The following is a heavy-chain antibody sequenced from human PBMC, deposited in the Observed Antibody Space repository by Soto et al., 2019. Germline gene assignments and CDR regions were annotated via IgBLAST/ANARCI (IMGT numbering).Heavy chain of an antibody. V-gene: IGHV4-30-4*01. CDR1: GDSINSGDYF. CDR2: INNRGST. CDR3: DRGGLLAGFNWFDP. J-gene: IGHJ5*02. Sequence: SETLSLTCTVSGDSINSGDYFWSWMRQPPGRGLEWIGYINNRGSTSYNPSLKSRVSISVDTSKNQFSLKLRSVTAADTAVYYCDRGGLLAGFNWFDPWGQGTVVTVSS. D-gene: IGHD2-8*02.